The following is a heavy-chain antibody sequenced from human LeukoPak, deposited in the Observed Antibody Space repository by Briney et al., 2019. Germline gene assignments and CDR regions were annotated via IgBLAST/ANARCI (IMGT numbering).Heavy chain of an antibody. D-gene: IGHD3-3*01. V-gene: IGHV4-61*02. CDR3: ARELGENYDFWSGYYTLDY. CDR1: GGSISSGSYS. Sequence: PSETLSLTCTVSGGSISSGSYSWSWIRQTAGKGLEWIGRIYTSGSTNYNPSLKSRVTISVDTSKNQFSLKLSSVTAADTAVYYCARELGENYDFWSGYYTLDYWGQGTLVTVSS. J-gene: IGHJ4*02. CDR2: IYTSGST.